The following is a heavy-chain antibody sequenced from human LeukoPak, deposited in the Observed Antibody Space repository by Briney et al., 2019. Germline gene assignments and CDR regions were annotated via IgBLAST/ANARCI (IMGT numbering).Heavy chain of an antibody. Sequence: SEILSLTCTVSGGSISSYYWSWIRQPPGKGLEWIGYIYYSGSTNYNPSLKSRVTISVDTSKNQFSLKLSSVTAADTAVYYCARHFMVRGVINGMDVWGQGTTVTVSS. D-gene: IGHD3-10*01. V-gene: IGHV4-59*08. CDR2: IYYSGST. CDR3: ARHFMVRGVINGMDV. CDR1: GGSISSYY. J-gene: IGHJ6*02.